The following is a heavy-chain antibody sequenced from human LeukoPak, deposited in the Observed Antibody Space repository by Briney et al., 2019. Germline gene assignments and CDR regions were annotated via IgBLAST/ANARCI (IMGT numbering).Heavy chain of an antibody. D-gene: IGHD6-19*01. CDR2: VNLRGDST. V-gene: IGHV3-23*01. CDR1: GFTFNNYA. Sequence: GGSLRLSCAASGFTFNNYAMSWVRQAPGKGLEWVSTVNLRGDSTYYADSVKGRFTISRDNSKNTLYLQMNSLRAEDTAVYYCARAPGYSSGWYFFYYYYYMDVWGKGTTVTVSS. J-gene: IGHJ6*03. CDR3: ARAPGYSSGWYFFYYYYYMDV.